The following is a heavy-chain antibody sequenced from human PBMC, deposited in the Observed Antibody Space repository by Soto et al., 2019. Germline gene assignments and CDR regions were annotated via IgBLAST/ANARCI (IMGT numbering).Heavy chain of an antibody. CDR1: GVSVSSGGYY. J-gene: IGHJ4*02. CDR2: MYYSGGT. V-gene: IGHV4-61*08. D-gene: IGHD6-13*01. CDR3: ARGSLPPWYYFDY. Sequence: QVQLQESGPGLVKPSETLSLTCTVSGVSVSSGGYYWSWIRQPPGKGLEWIGYMYYSGGTSYNPSLKSRVTMSIDTSKNQVSLKLSSVTAADTAVYYCARGSLPPWYYFDYWGQGTLVTVSS.